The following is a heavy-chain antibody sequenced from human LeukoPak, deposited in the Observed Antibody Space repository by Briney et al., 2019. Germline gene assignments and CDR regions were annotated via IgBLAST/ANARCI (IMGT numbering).Heavy chain of an antibody. CDR2: IYYSGNT. CDR1: GVSISSSNSY. Sequence: PSETLPLTCTVSGVSISSSNSYWGWIRQPPGKGLEWIGSIYYSGNTYYNASVKSRVTISIDSSKNQFSLMLSSVTAADTAVYYCARQTGSGLFTLPGGQGTLVTVSS. CDR3: ARQTGSGLFTLP. J-gene: IGHJ4*02. D-gene: IGHD3/OR15-3a*01. V-gene: IGHV4-39*01.